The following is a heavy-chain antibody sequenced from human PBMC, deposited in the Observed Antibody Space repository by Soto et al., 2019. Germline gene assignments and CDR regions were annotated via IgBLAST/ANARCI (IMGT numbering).Heavy chain of an antibody. J-gene: IGHJ4*02. CDR1: GFTFNSYG. D-gene: IGHD1-26*01. V-gene: IGHV3-30*18. CDR2: ISHDETNK. Sequence: QVQLVESGGGVVQPGRSLRLSCAASGFTFNSYGMHWVRQAPGKGLEWVASISHDETNKYYVDSVKGRFTISRDNSKSTLYLQMNSLRAEDTAVYYCAKTPWEKYYSSWFDCWGQGTLVTVSS. CDR3: AKTPWEKYYSSWFDC.